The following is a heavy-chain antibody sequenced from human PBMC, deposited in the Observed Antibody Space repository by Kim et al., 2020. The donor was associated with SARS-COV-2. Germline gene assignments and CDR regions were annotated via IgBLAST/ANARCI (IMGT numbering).Heavy chain of an antibody. Sequence: SETLSLTCTVSGGSITNTSYSWGWIRQPPGKGLEWIGTIYHSGRTYSTPSLKSRVTISVDTSKNQFSLKLTSVTAADTAVYYCTRDTRGYSGYAIDYWGQGTLVTVSS. J-gene: IGHJ4*02. V-gene: IGHV4-39*07. D-gene: IGHD5-12*01. CDR3: TRDTRGYSGYAIDY. CDR2: IYHSGRT. CDR1: GGSITNTSYS.